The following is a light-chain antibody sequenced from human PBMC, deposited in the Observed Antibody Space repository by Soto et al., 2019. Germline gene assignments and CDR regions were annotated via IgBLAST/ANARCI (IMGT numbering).Light chain of an antibody. V-gene: IGKV3-20*01. CDR2: GAS. CDR1: QSVSSSY. J-gene: IGKJ4*01. CDR3: QQYCSSPPLT. Sequence: EFVLTQSPGTLSLSPGERATLSCRASQSVSSSYLAWYQQKPGQAPRILIYGASTMATGIPDRFSGSGSGTDFTLTISRLEPEDFALYYCQQYCSSPPLTFGGGTKVEIK.